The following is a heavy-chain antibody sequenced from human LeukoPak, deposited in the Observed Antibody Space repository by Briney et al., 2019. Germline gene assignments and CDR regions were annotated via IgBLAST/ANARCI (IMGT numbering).Heavy chain of an antibody. CDR1: GGSISSYY. J-gene: IGHJ4*02. D-gene: IGHD3-22*01. Sequence: SETLSLTCTVSGGSISSYYWNWIRQPPGKGLEWIGYIYYSGSTNYNPSLKSRVTISVDTSKNQFSLKLSSVAAADTAVYYCARHAPYYYDSSGRGYFDSWGQGTLVTVSS. CDR3: ARHAPYYYDSSGRGYFDS. CDR2: IYYSGST. V-gene: IGHV4-59*08.